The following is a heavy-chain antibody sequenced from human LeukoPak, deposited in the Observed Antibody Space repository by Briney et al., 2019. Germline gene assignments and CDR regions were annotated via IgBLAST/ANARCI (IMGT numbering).Heavy chain of an antibody. J-gene: IGHJ4*02. D-gene: IGHD3-22*01. CDR3: ARGHSPAYYAPFDY. CDR2: IIPVFGTP. Sequence: ASVKVSCKVSGGIFSNYVISWVRQAPGQGLEWMGGIIPVFGTPNYAQKFRGRVTITTDESTSTAHMEMSSLRSEDTAVCYCARGHSPAYYAPFDYWGQGTLVTVSS. V-gene: IGHV1-69*05. CDR1: GGIFSNYV.